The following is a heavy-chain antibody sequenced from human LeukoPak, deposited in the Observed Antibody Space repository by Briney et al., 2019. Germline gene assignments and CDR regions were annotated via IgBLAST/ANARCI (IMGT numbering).Heavy chain of an antibody. CDR3: ATHRVATIPAPFDY. CDR1: GDSISSSAYY. Sequence: SETLSLTCSVSGDSISSSAYYWGWIRQTPGKGLEWIGSFDYSGSTFYNPSLKSRVTISVDTSKNQFSLKLSSVSPAHTAVYYCATHRVATIPAPFDYWGEETLVPVSS. V-gene: IGHV4-39*01. J-gene: IGHJ4*02. CDR2: FDYSGST. D-gene: IGHD5-12*01.